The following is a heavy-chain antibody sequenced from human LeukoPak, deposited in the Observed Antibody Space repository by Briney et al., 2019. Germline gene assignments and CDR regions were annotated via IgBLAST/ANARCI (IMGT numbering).Heavy chain of an antibody. CDR3: AREEGSSGYYNY. J-gene: IGHJ4*02. V-gene: IGHV3-33*01. CDR2: IWKDGSKK. D-gene: IGHD3-22*01. CDR1: GFTFSIYG. Sequence: GGSLRLSCAASGFTFSIYGMHWVRQAPGKGLEWVAVIWKDGSKKYYADSVKGRFTISRDNSKNTLDLQMNSLRDEDMAVYYCAREEGSSGYYNYWGQGILVTVSS.